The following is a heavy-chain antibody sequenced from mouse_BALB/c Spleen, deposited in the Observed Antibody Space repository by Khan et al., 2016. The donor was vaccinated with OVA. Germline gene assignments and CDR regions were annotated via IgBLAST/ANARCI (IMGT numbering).Heavy chain of an antibody. J-gene: IGHJ2*01. CDR3: ARTARIKY. Sequence: EVQLQESGPGLVKPSQSLSLTCTVTGYSITSGYGWNWIRQFPGNKLEWMGYISYSGSTNYNPSLKSRISITRDTSKHQFFLKLNSVTTEDTATYNCARTARIKYWGQGTTLTVSS. CDR2: ISYSGST. V-gene: IGHV3-2*02. CDR1: GYSITSGYG. D-gene: IGHD3-3*01.